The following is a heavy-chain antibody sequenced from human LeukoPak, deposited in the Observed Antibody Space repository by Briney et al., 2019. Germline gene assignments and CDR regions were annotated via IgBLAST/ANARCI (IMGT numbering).Heavy chain of an antibody. CDR3: ARGEGTLAGRRWPYQYYYYIDV. CDR2: INHSGSA. CDR1: GGSFSDYY. Sequence: KPSETLSLTCVVYGGSFSDYYWSWVRQPPGKGQEWIGEINHSGSAKHSSSLTIRVPMSIHTSNTQFPLQLSPVPAADTAVYYCARGEGTLAGRRWPYQYYYYIDVWGKGTTVTVSS. D-gene: IGHD6-19*01. V-gene: IGHV4-34*01. J-gene: IGHJ6*03.